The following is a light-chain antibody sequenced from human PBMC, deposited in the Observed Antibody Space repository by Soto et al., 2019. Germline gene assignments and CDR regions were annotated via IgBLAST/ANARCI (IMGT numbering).Light chain of an antibody. CDR1: QDISVY. CDR3: QKFNTAPLT. J-gene: IGKJ5*01. V-gene: IGKV1-27*01. Sequence: DIQMTQSPSSLSASVGDRVTITCRASQDISVYLAWYQQKPGKVPKLLIYSASTLQSGVPSRFSGSGSGTDFTLTISSLQPEDVATYYYQKFNTAPLTFGQGTQLEIK. CDR2: SAS.